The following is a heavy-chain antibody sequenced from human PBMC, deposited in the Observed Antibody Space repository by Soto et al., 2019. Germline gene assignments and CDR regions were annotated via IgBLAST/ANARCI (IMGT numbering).Heavy chain of an antibody. Sequence: EVQLLESGGGLVQPGGSLRLSCAASGFTFSLYAMGWVRQAPGKGLEWVSAIGGGGGSTYYADSVKGRFTISRDNPKNTLYLKMDSLRVENTAVFYCAKPAEAGAGTVYASWGKGTLVTVS. J-gene: IGHJ5*02. CDR1: GFTFSLYA. D-gene: IGHD6-19*01. CDR3: AKPAEAGAGTVYAS. V-gene: IGHV3-23*01. CDR2: IGGGGGST.